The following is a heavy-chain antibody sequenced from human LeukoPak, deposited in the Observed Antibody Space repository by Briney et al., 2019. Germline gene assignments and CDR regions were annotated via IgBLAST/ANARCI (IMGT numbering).Heavy chain of an antibody. J-gene: IGHJ4*02. Sequence: GGSLRLSCAASGFTFSSYSMNWVRQAPGKGLEWVSYISSSSSTIYYADSVKGRFTISRDNAKNLLYLQMNSLRAEDTALYYCGRAVSTGTVDYWGQGTLVTVSS. CDR1: GFTFSSYS. CDR2: ISSSSSTI. D-gene: IGHD1-1*01. CDR3: GRAVSTGTVDY. V-gene: IGHV3-48*01.